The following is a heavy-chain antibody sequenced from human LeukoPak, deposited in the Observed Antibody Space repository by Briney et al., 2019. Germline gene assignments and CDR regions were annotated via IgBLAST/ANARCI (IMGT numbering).Heavy chain of an antibody. V-gene: IGHV3-20*04. Sequence: GGSLRLSCAASGFTFDDYGMSWVRQAPGKGLEWVSGINWNGGTTGYVDSVKGRFTISRDNAKNSLYLQMNSLRAEDTALYYCARLLSSGTTRNNWFDPWGQGTLSPSPQ. CDR1: GFTFDDYG. J-gene: IGHJ5*02. D-gene: IGHD1-1*01. CDR2: INWNGGTT. CDR3: ARLLSSGTTRNNWFDP.